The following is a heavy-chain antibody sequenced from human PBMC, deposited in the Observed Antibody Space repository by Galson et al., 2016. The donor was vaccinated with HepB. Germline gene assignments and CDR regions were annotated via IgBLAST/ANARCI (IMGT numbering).Heavy chain of an antibody. CDR1: GFSLSSSGVG. D-gene: IGHD3-10*01. CDR3: ANRRTSADYGSGKDHYFDY. J-gene: IGHJ4*02. V-gene: IGHV2-5*01. CDR2: IYWNDDK. Sequence: PALVKPTQTLTLTCTFSGFSLSSSGVGVGWIRQSPGKALEWPALIYWNDDKRYSPSLKSRLTITKDTSKNQVVLTLTNMDPVDTATYYCANRRTSADYGSGKDHYFDYWGQGTLVTVSS.